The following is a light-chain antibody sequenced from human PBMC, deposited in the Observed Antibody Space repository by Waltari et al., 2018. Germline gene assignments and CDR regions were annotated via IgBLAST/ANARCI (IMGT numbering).Light chain of an antibody. V-gene: IGLV3-21*04. CDR3: QVWDSTSDHVV. Sequence: SYVLTQPPSVSVAPGKTARITWWGNNIGSKSVHWYQQKPGQTPVLVIYYNSDWPSGIPERYSGSNSGNTATLTISRVEAGDEADYYCQVWDSTSDHVVFGGGTKLTVL. CDR1: NIGSKS. J-gene: IGLJ2*01. CDR2: YNS.